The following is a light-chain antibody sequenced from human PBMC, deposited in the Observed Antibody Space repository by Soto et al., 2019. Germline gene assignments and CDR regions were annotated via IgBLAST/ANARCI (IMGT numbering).Light chain of an antibody. CDR2: QVT. J-gene: IGLJ1*01. Sequence: QSALTQPPSASGSPGQSVTISCAGTINDVGGYNYVSWYQQQPGKVPQLMIYQVTKRPSGVPDRFSASKSDTTASLTISGLQAEDEGDYCCMSYAGGNRFVFGTGTKLTVL. CDR3: MSYAGGNRFV. V-gene: IGLV2-8*01. CDR1: INDVGGYNY.